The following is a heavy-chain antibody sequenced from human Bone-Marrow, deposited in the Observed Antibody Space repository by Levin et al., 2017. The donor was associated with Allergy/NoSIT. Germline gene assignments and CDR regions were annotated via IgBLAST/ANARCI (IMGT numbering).Heavy chain of an antibody. V-gene: IGHV1-2*02. D-gene: IGHD2-2*01. Sequence: KISCKASGYTFTAYHIHWVRQAPGQGLEWMGWINPNSGGTEYAEQFQGRVTMTGDTSISTVYMELSSLRSDDTAVYYCARDRCSTTSCYSPTQFDFWGQGTLVTVSS. CDR2: INPNSGGT. CDR3: ARDRCSTTSCYSPTQFDF. J-gene: IGHJ4*02. CDR1: GYTFTAYH.